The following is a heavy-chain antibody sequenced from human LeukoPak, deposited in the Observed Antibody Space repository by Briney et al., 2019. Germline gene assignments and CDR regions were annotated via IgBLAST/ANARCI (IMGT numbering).Heavy chain of an antibody. CDR3: AKDSSPVVTATLDY. J-gene: IGHJ4*02. CDR1: GFTFSDYY. CDR2: ISSGGTYT. D-gene: IGHD2-21*02. V-gene: IGHV3-11*06. Sequence: AGGSLRLCCAASGFTFSDYYMSWIRQAPGKGLEWVSYISSGGTYTNYADSVKGRFTISRDNAKNSLYLQMNSLRAEDTAVYYCAKDSSPVVTATLDYWGQGTLVTVSS.